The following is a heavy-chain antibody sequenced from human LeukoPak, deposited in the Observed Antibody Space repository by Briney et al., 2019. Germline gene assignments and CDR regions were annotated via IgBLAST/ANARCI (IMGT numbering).Heavy chain of an antibody. J-gene: IGHJ4*02. CDR2: IYYSGST. V-gene: IGHV4-59*01. CDR3: ARTIVGATSRFDY. CDR1: GGSISSYY. Sequence: SETLSLTFTVSGGSISSYYWSWIRQPPGKGLEWIGNIYYSGSTNYNPSLKSRVTISVDTSKNQFSLKLSSVTAADTAVFYCARTIVGATSRFDYWGQGTLVTVSS. D-gene: IGHD1-26*01.